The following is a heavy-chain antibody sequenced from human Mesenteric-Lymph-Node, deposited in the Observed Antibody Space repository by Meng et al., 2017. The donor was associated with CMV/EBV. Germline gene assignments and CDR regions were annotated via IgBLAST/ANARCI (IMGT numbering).Heavy chain of an antibody. CDR2: ISSSSSYI. D-gene: IGHD3-22*01. CDR1: FSSYR. V-gene: IGHV3-21*01. J-gene: IGHJ4*02. CDR3: ARDRGSSGYYYEEGYYFDY. Sequence: FSSYRMNWVRQAPGKGLEWVSSISSSSSYIYYADSVKGRFTISRDNAKNSLYLQMNSLRAEDTAVYYCARDRGSSGYYYEEGYYFDYWGQGTLVTVSS.